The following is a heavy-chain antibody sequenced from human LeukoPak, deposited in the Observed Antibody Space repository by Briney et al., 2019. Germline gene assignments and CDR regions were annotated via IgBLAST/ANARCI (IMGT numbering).Heavy chain of an antibody. Sequence: SETLSLTCAVYGGSFSGYYWSWIRQPQGKGLEWIGEINHSGSTNYNPSLKSRVTISVDTSKNQFSLKLSSVTAADTAVYYCARGSRAMVRGAKRLDYWGQGTLVTVSS. CDR3: ARGSRAMVRGAKRLDY. CDR2: INHSGST. V-gene: IGHV4-34*01. CDR1: GGSFSGYY. J-gene: IGHJ4*02. D-gene: IGHD3-10*01.